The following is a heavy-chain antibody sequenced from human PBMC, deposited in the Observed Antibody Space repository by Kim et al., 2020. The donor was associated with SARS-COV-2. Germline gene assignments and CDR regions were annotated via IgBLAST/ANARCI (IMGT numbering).Heavy chain of an antibody. V-gene: IGHV1-18*04. Sequence: ASVKVSCKASGYTFSKFDIHWVRQTPGQGLEWVGRISTSTGDTNYAQKLQGRVSMITDTSTSTVHMELTSLRSDDTAVYYCARWRLRADAFDIWGQGTMVTVPS. J-gene: IGHJ3*02. CDR2: ISTSTGDT. D-gene: IGHD2-8*01. CDR3: ARWRLRADAFDI. CDR1: GYTFSKFD.